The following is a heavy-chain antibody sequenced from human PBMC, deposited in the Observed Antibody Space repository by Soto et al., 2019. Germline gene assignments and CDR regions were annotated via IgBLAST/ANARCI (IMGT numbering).Heavy chain of an antibody. CDR1: GFTFSSYG. V-gene: IGHV3-33*01. CDR3: AREMITVTRAAFDI. J-gene: IGHJ3*02. D-gene: IGHD4-17*01. CDR2: IWYDGSNK. Sequence: QVQLVESGGGVVQPGRSLRLSCAASGFTFSSYGMHWVRQAPGKGLEWVAVIWYDGSNKYYADSVKGRFTISRDNSKNTLYLQMNSLRAEDTAVYYCAREMITVTRAAFDIWGQGTMVTVSS.